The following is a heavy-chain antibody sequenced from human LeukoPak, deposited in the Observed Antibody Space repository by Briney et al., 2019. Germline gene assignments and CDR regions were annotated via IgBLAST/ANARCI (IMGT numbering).Heavy chain of an antibody. CDR1: GYTSTSYG. D-gene: IGHD3-22*01. CDR3: ARVPYYYDSSGYYSFDY. V-gene: IGHV1-18*01. CDR2: ISAYNGNT. Sequence: ASVKVSCKASGYTSTSYGISWVRQAPGQGLEWMGWISAYNGNTNYAQKLQGRVTMTTDTSTSTAYMELRSLRSDDTAVYYCARVPYYYDSSGYYSFDYWGQGTLVTVSS. J-gene: IGHJ4*02.